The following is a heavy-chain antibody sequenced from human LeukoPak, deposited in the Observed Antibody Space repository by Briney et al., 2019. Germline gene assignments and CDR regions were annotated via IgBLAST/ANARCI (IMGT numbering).Heavy chain of an antibody. J-gene: IGHJ4*02. Sequence: SQTLSLTCTVSGGSIGSGCYYWSWIRQHPGKGLEWIGYIYYSGSTYYNPSLKSRVTISVYASKNTFSLKLSSVTAADTAVYYCARGAAAAAYDYWGQGTLVTVSS. CDR2: IYYSGST. CDR1: GGSIGSGCYY. CDR3: ARGAAAAAYDY. V-gene: IGHV4-31*03. D-gene: IGHD6-13*01.